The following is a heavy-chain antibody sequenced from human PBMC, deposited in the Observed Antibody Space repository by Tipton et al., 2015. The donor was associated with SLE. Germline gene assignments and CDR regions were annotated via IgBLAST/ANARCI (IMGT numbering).Heavy chain of an antibody. CDR1: GFTFGRYW. J-gene: IGHJ4*02. CDR3: VRVAICGSTSCAYFDN. V-gene: IGHV3-7*01. CDR2: INPDGSHK. D-gene: IGHD2-2*01. Sequence: SLRLSCVASGFTFGRYWMTWVRQAPGKGLEWVANINPDGSHKYYVDSVKGRCTVSRDNAKNSLYLQMNSLRADDAAMYYCVRVAICGSTSCAYFDNWGQGALVTVSS.